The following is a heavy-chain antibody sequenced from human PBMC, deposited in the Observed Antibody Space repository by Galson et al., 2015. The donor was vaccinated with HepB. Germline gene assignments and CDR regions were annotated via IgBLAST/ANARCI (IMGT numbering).Heavy chain of an antibody. CDR2: IIPIFGTA. J-gene: IGHJ4*02. D-gene: IGHD3-16*01. V-gene: IGHV1-69*13. CDR3: ARGGGYVAAAGNYFDY. CDR1: GGTFSSYA. Sequence: SVKVSCKASGGTFSSYAISWVRQAPGQGLEWMGGIIPIFGTANYAQKFQGRVTITADESTSTAYMELSSLRSEDTAVYYCARGGGYVAAAGNYFDYWGQGTLVTVSS.